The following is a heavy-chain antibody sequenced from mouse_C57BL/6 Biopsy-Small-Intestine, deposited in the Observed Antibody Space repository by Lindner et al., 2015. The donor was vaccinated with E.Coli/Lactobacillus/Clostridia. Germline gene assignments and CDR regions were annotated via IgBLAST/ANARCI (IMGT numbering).Heavy chain of an antibody. Sequence: VQLQESGPELVKPGASVKISCKASGYAFSSAWMNWVKQRPGKGLEWIGRIYPGDEDTNFNEKFKGKATLTADKSSSTAYMQLSSLTSEDSAVYFCAREGMMFRASHSFDYWGQGTTLTVSS. CDR1: GYAFSSAW. D-gene: IGHD2-3*01. V-gene: IGHV1-82*01. CDR2: IYPGDEDT. CDR3: AREGMMFRASHSFDY. J-gene: IGHJ2*01.